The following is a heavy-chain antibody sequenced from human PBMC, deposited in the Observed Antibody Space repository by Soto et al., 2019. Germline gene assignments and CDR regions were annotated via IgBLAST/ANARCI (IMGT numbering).Heavy chain of an antibody. CDR2: IIPIFDTT. Sequence: SVPVSCKMYGGTFSPYGVSWVRQAPGQGLEWMGMIIPIFDTTNYAQKFQGRVTLTADTSPSTAYMELSSLRSEDTAVDYCAREGRLTGTDGFDYWGQGTLVTVSS. V-gene: IGHV1-69*06. D-gene: IGHD1-20*01. CDR1: GGTFSPYG. CDR3: AREGRLTGTDGFDY. J-gene: IGHJ4*02.